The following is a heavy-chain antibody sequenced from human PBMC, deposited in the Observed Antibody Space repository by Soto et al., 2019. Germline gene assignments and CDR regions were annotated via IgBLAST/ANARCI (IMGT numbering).Heavy chain of an antibody. Sequence: QLQLQESGPGLVKPSETLSLSCTVSGGSISSSSYYWGWIRQPPGKGLEWIGSVYYSGSTYYSPSLRGRVTISVDTSKHRFSLQLSSVSAADTAVYYCARQWIVSEALDYWGQGTLVTVSS. CDR2: VYYSGST. J-gene: IGHJ4*02. D-gene: IGHD5-12*01. CDR3: ARQWIVSEALDY. CDR1: GGSISSSSYY. V-gene: IGHV4-39*01.